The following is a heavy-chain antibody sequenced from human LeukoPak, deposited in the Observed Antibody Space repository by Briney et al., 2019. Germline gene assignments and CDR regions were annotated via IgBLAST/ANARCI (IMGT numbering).Heavy chain of an antibody. Sequence: GGSLRLSCAASGFTFSSYSMNWVRQAPGKGLEWVSSISSSSSCIYYADSVKGRFTISRDNAKNSLYLQMNSLRAEDTAVYYCARPNFDWLPHPFDYWGQGTLDTVSS. V-gene: IGHV3-21*01. J-gene: IGHJ4*02. D-gene: IGHD3-9*01. CDR2: ISSSSSCI. CDR1: GFTFSSYS. CDR3: ARPNFDWLPHPFDY.